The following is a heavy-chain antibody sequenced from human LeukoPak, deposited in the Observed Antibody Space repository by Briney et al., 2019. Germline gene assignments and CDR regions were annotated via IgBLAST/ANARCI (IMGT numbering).Heavy chain of an antibody. J-gene: IGHJ4*02. CDR2: ISSSSSYI. Sequence: GGSLRLSCAASGFTFSSYSMNWVRQAPGKGLEWVSSISSSSSYIYYADSVKGRFTISRDNAKNSLYLQMNSLRAEDTAVYYCARDSHLWLGIEDYWGQGTLVTVS. V-gene: IGHV3-21*01. CDR1: GFTFSSYS. CDR3: ARDSHLWLGIEDY. D-gene: IGHD3-10*01.